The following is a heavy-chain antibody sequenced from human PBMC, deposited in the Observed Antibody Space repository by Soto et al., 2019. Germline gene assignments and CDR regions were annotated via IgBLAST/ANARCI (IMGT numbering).Heavy chain of an antibody. CDR3: ARGIFGPAAIGGNWFDP. CDR2: IYYSGST. J-gene: IGHJ5*02. CDR1: GGSISSGGYY. Sequence: PSETLSLTCTVSGGSISSGGYYWSWIRQHPGKGLEWIGYIYYSGSTYYNPSLKSRVTISVDTSKNQFSLKLSSVTAADTAVYYCARGIFGPAAIGGNWFDPWGQRTLVTVSS. D-gene: IGHD2-2*02. V-gene: IGHV4-31*03.